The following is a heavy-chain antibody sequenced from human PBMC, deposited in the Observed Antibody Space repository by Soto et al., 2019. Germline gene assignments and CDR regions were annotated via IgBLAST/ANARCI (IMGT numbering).Heavy chain of an antibody. CDR1: GGSISSDY. V-gene: IGHV4-59*01. D-gene: IGHD2-15*01. CDR3: ARVGCSCGTCYPVAYYYYMDV. J-gene: IGHJ6*03. CDR2: IYYSGST. Sequence: QVQLQESGPGLVKPSETLSLTCTVSGGSISSDYWSWIRQPPGKGLEWIGYIYYSGSTTYNPSLKSRITISVDTSKNQFSLKLSSVTAADTAVYYCARVGCSCGTCYPVAYYYYMDVWGKGTTVTVSS.